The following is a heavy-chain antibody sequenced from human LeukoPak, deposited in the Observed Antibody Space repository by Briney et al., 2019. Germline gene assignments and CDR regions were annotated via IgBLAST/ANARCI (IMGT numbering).Heavy chain of an antibody. D-gene: IGHD4-17*01. CDR2: IYHSGST. J-gene: IGHJ3*02. Sequence: SETLSLTCAVSGYSISSGYYWGWIRQPPGKGLEWIGSIYHSGSTNYNPSLKSRVTMSTDRSKNQISLRLSSVTAADTAIYYCARNRSNDYGEVPFDIWGQGTMVSVSS. V-gene: IGHV4-38-2*01. CDR3: ARNRSNDYGEVPFDI. CDR1: GYSISSGYY.